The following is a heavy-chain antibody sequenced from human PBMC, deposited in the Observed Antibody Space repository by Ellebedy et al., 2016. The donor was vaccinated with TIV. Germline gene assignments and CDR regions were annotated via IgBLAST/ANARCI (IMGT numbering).Heavy chain of an antibody. CDR2: ISSDLLHI. Sequence: GESLKISCVASGFSFSSYRMHWLRQAPGKGLEWVSSISSDLLHIDYTDSVKGRFTISRDNTKNSLSLQMANLRADDTAVYYCATDRGEWGLLSFYDSWGQGTRVAVST. CDR1: GFSFSSYR. CDR3: ATDRGEWGLLSFYDS. V-gene: IGHV3-21*01. J-gene: IGHJ5*01. D-gene: IGHD2/OR15-2a*01.